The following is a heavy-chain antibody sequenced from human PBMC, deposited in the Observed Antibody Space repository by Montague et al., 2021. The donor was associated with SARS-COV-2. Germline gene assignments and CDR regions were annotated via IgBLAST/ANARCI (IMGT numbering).Heavy chain of an antibody. D-gene: IGHD3-10*01. V-gene: IGHV4-39*01. Sequence: NPPLKSRVTISVDTSKNQFPRRMSSVTAADTAGYYCAREIGSGSYLVYWGQGTLVTVSS. CDR3: AREIGSGSYLVY. J-gene: IGHJ4*02.